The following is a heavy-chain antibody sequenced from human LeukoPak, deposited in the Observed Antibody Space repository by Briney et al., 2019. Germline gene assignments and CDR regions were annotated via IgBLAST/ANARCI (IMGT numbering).Heavy chain of an antibody. D-gene: IGHD3-22*01. CDR2: MNPNSGNT. V-gene: IGHV1-8*01. J-gene: IGHJ4*02. CDR3: ASAGHNSNSGGYDF. CDR1: GYTFSSYD. Sequence: ASVKVSCKASGYTFSSYDINWVRQATGQGLEWMGWMNPNSGNTGYAQKFQGRLNMTRNTSIDTAYMELSSLRSDDTAVYYCASAGHNSNSGGYDFWGLGTLVTVSS.